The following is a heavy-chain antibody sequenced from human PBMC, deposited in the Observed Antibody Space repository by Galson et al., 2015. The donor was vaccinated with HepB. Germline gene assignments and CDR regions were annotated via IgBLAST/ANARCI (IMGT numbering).Heavy chain of an antibody. D-gene: IGHD7-27*01. CDR1: GDSVSSNTVG. J-gene: IGHJ4*02. V-gene: IGHV6-1*01. CDR3: AKSIHLGRGFDS. Sequence: CAISGDSVSSNTVGWNWIRQSPSRGLEWLGRTYYRSKWSNDYSESLKSRITINADTSKNQFSLHLKYVTPEDTAVYYCAKSIHLGRGFDSWGQGTLVTVSS. CDR2: TYYRSKWSN.